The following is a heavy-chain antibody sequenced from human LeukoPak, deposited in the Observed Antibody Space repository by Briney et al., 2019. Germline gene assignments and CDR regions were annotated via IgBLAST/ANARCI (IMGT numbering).Heavy chain of an antibody. J-gene: IGHJ4*02. CDR1: GYTFTGYY. CDR2: ISGYNDNT. Sequence: GASVKVSCKASGYTFTGYYMHRVRQAPGQGLEWMGWISGYNDNTNYEQKLQGRVTMTTDTSTNTAYMELRSLRSDDTAVYYCARAYSGSYFDYWGQGTLVTVSS. CDR3: ARAYSGSYFDY. D-gene: IGHD1-26*01. V-gene: IGHV1-18*04.